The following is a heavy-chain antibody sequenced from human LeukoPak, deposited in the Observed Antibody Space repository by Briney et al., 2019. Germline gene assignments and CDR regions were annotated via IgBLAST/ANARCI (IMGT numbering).Heavy chain of an antibody. D-gene: IGHD3-9*01. J-gene: IGHJ4*02. V-gene: IGHV3-30*18. CDR1: GFTFSSYG. Sequence: GRSLRLSCAASGFTFSSYGMHWFRQAPGKGLEWVAVISYDGSNKYYADSVKGRFTISRDNSKNTLYLQMNSLRAEDTAVYYCAKDLNDYYDILTGYPDYWGQGTLVTVSS. CDR3: AKDLNDYYDILTGYPDY. CDR2: ISYDGSNK.